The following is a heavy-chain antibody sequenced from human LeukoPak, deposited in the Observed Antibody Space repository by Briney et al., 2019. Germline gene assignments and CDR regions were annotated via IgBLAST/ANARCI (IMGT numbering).Heavy chain of an antibody. Sequence: PSETLSLTCTVSGGSISNYYWSWIRQPPGKGLEWIGEINHSGSTNYNPSLKSRVTISVDTSKNQFSLKLSSVTAADTAVYYCARGRFSSGWYVVDYWGQGTLVTVSS. CDR2: INHSGST. J-gene: IGHJ4*02. V-gene: IGHV4-34*01. CDR3: ARGRFSSGWYVVDY. D-gene: IGHD6-19*01. CDR1: GGSISNYY.